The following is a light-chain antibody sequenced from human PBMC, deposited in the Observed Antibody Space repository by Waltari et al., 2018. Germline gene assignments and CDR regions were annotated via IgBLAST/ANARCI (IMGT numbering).Light chain of an antibody. V-gene: IGKV3-20*01. J-gene: IGKJ2*01. CDR2: GAS. Sequence: EIVLTQSPGTLSLSPGERATLSCRASQRVSSSYLAWYQQNPGQAPRLLIYGASSRATGIPDRFSGSGSGTDFTLTISRLEPEDFAVYYCQQYGSSPRYTFGQGTKLEIK. CDR3: QQYGSSPRYT. CDR1: QRVSSSY.